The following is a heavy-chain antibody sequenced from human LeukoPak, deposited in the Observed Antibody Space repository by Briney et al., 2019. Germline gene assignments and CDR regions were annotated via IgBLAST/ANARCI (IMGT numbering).Heavy chain of an antibody. CDR1: GYIFSGYY. CDR2: INPSSGDT. V-gene: IGHV1-2*06. CDR3: ARASGWYYDH. D-gene: IGHD6-19*01. Sequence: ASVKVSCKASGYIFSGYYMHWVRQAPGQGLEWMGRINPSSGDTNYAQKFQGRVTMTRDTSFSTAYMELRRLRSDDTAVYYCARASGWYYDHWGQGTLVTVSS. J-gene: IGHJ4*02.